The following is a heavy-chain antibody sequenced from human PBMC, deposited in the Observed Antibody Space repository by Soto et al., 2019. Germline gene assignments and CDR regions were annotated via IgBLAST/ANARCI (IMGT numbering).Heavy chain of an antibody. CDR1: GGSFSGYA. D-gene: IGHD3-22*01. J-gene: IGHJ4*02. Sequence: SVKVSCKATGGSFSGYAITWVRQAPGQGLEWMGGSIPIFGTPTYAQQFQGRVTITADASTRTTYMELRGLTSEDTAVYYCARGDSPYYYDSSGYYNDYWGQGTLVTVSS. CDR3: ARGDSPYYYDSSGYYNDY. V-gene: IGHV1-69*13. CDR2: SIPIFGTP.